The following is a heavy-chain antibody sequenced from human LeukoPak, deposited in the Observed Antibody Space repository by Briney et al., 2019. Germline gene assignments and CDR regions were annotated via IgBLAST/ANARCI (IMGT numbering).Heavy chain of an antibody. Sequence: GGSLRLSCGVSGITVSGNYMSWVRQAPGKGLEWVSDIYSGGSTYYADSVKGRFTISRDNSKNTLYLQMNSLRAEDTAVYYCAKREYYDSSGYYYGYWGQGTLVTVSS. D-gene: IGHD3-22*01. CDR2: IYSGGST. J-gene: IGHJ4*02. CDR3: AKREYYDSSGYYYGY. CDR1: GITVSGNY. V-gene: IGHV3-53*01.